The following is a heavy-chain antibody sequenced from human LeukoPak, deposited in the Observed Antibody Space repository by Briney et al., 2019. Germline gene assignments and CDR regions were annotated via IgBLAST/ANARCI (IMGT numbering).Heavy chain of an antibody. D-gene: IGHD6-19*01. V-gene: IGHV4-59*01. Sequence: SETLSLTCTVSGGPISGYHWSWIRQPPGRDLEWLGYIYYSGTTNYNPSLKGRVTISVDTSKNQFSLTLRSVTAADTAVYYRARDRSVAVGGEGHYFYGMDVWGQGTTVTVSS. CDR2: IYYSGTT. CDR3: ARDRSVAVGGEGHYFYGMDV. J-gene: IGHJ6*02. CDR1: GGPISGYH.